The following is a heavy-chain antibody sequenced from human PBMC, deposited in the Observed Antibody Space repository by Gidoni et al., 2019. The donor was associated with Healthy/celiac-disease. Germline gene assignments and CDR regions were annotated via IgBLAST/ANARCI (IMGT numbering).Heavy chain of an antibody. CDR3: ARGLRGHYYGMDV. J-gene: IGHJ6*02. CDR1: GYTFTSYA. Sequence: QVQLVQSGAEVKKPGASVKVSCKASGYTFTSYALHWVRQAPGQRLEWMGWSNAGNGNTKYSQELQGRVTITRDTSASTAYMGLSSLRSEDMAVYYCARGLRGHYYGMDVWGQGTTVTVSS. CDR2: SNAGNGNT. V-gene: IGHV1-3*02.